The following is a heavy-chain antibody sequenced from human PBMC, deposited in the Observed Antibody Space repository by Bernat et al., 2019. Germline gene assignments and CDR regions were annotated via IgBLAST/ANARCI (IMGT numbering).Heavy chain of an antibody. V-gene: IGHV3-30*03. CDR3: ARVPALTTFWYFVL. CDR2: VSDDGKHE. J-gene: IGHJ2*01. Sequence: QVELLESGGGVVQPGRSLRLPRVGSGFTFSSYSMYWVRQAPGKGLEWVALVSDDGKHERYADTMKGRVTASRDNSKNTVYLQMDSLRLEDTAVYFWARVPALTTFWYFVLWGRGSLVTVSS. D-gene: IGHD2-8*01. CDR1: GFTFSSYS.